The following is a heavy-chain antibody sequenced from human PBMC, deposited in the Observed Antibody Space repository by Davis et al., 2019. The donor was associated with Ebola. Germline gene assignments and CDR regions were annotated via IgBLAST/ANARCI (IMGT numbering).Heavy chain of an antibody. J-gene: IGHJ4*02. CDR2: IYPADSDT. Sequence: GESLKISCKGSGYSFTSYWIGWVRQMPGKGLEWMGIIYPADSDTRYSPSFQGQVTISTDKSISTAYLQWSSLKASDTAIYYCVRSLVGGYNPFDYWGQGTRVTVSS. CDR1: GYSFTSYW. CDR3: VRSLVGGYNPFDY. V-gene: IGHV5-51*01. D-gene: IGHD5-24*01.